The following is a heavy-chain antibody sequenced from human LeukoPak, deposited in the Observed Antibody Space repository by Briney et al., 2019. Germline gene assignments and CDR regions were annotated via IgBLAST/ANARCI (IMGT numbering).Heavy chain of an antibody. CDR3: ARMDHDLSYNWFDP. V-gene: IGHV1-69*06. CDR2: IIPIFGTA. J-gene: IGHJ5*02. D-gene: IGHD3-16*02. Sequence: GASVKVSCKASGGTFSSYAISWVRQAPGQGLEWMGGIIPIFGTANYAQKFQGRVTITADKSTSTAYMELSSLRSEDTAVYYCARMDHDLSYNWFDPWGQGTLVTVSS. CDR1: GGTFSSYA.